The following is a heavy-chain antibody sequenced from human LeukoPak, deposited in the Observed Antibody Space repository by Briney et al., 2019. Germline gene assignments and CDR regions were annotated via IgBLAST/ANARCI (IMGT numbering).Heavy chain of an antibody. J-gene: IGHJ5*02. CDR2: IRDDGSNK. CDR3: AKGVGYCSGGSCSNWFDP. V-gene: IGHV3-30*18. Sequence: GRCLRLSCAASGFTFSSYGMHWVRQAPGKVLEWGAVIRDDGSNKYYADSVKGRFTISRDNSKDTLYLQMNSLRAEDTAVYYCAKGVGYCSGGSCSNWFDPWGQGTLVTVSS. D-gene: IGHD2-15*01. CDR1: GFTFSSYG.